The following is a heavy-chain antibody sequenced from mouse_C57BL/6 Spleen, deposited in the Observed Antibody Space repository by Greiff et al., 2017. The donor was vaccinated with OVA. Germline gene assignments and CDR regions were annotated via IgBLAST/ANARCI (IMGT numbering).Heavy chain of an antibody. CDR3: ARVDYYGSTYYFDY. V-gene: IGHV5-16*01. D-gene: IGHD1-1*01. CDR2: INYDGSST. CDR1: GFTFSDYY. Sequence: EVKLQESEGGLVQPGRSMKLSCTASGFTFSDYYMAWVRQVPEKGLEWVANINYDGSSTYYLDSLKSRFIISRDNAKNILYLQMSSLKSEDTATYYCARVDYYGSTYYFDYWGQGTTLTVSS. J-gene: IGHJ2*01.